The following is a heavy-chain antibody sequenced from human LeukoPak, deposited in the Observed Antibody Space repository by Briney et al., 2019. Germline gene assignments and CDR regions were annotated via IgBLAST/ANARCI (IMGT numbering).Heavy chain of an antibody. CDR3: ARGAGTAGRDWFDP. V-gene: IGHV1-8*01. CDR1: GYTFINND. CDR2: MNAESGNT. Sequence: ASVKVSCEASGYTFINNDINWVRQATGQGLEWMGWMNAESGNTGYAQKFQGRVTMTRDTSISTAYMELSSLTSEDTAVYYCARGAGTAGRDWFDPWGQGTLVTVSS. D-gene: IGHD6-19*01. J-gene: IGHJ5*02.